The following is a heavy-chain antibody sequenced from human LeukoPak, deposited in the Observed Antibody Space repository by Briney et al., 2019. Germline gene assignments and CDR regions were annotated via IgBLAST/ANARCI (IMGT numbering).Heavy chain of an antibody. CDR2: ISSSSTYI. J-gene: IGHJ4*02. D-gene: IGHD3-10*01. Sequence: GGSLRLSCVPPGFSFRSFSMNWVRQAPGKGLEWVSSISSSSTYIYYAESVKGRFTISRDNAKNSLYLQMNSLRVEDTAVYYCARAQGSGSSFDYWGQGTLVTGSS. CDR1: GFSFRSFS. V-gene: IGHV3-21*01. CDR3: ARAQGSGSSFDY.